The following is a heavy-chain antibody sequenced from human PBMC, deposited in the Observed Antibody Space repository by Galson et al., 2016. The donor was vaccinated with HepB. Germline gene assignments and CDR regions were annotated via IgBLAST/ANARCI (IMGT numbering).Heavy chain of an antibody. CDR1: GFTFSNHW. CDR2: IHSDGSTT. J-gene: IGHJ3*02. Sequence: SLRLSCAASGFTFSNHWMHWVRQAPGKGLVWVSRIHSDGSTTSYADSVKGRFTVSRDNAKNTLYMQMNSLRAEDTAVYYCARESPTTAGAFDIWGQGTMVTVSS. D-gene: IGHD4-17*01. CDR3: ARESPTTAGAFDI. V-gene: IGHV3-74*01.